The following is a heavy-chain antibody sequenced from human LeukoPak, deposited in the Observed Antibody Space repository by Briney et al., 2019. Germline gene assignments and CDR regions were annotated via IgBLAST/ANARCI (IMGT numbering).Heavy chain of an antibody. Sequence: PGGSLRLSCAASGFTFSSYAMSWVRQAPRKGLEWVSAISGSGGSTYYADSVKGRFTISRDNSENTLYLQMNSLRAEDTAVYYCAKDKGGSSWPDDAFDIWGQGTMVTVSS. CDR3: AKDKGGSSWPDDAFDI. J-gene: IGHJ3*02. V-gene: IGHV3-23*01. CDR2: ISGSGGST. CDR1: GFTFSSYA. D-gene: IGHD6-13*01.